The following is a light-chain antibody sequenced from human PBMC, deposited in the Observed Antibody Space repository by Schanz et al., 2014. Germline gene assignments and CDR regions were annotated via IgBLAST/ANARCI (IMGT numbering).Light chain of an antibody. V-gene: IGLV2-11*01. Sequence: QSALTQPRSVSGSPGQSVTISCTGTSSDVGGYNYVSWYQQHPGKAPKLMIYDVSDRPSGVSNRFSGSKSGNTASLTISGLQAEDEADYYCCLYAGSYVLFGGGTKLTVL. CDR1: SSDVGGYNY. CDR3: CLYAGSYVL. CDR2: DVS. J-gene: IGLJ2*01.